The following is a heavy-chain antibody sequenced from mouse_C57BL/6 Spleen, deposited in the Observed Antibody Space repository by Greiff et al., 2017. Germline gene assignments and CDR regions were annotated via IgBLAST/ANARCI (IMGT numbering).Heavy chain of an antibody. Sequence: EVKLEESGPGLVKPSQSLSLTCSVTGYSITSGYYWNWIRQFPGNKLEWMGYISYDGSNNYNPSLKNRISITRDTSKNQFFLKLNSVTTEDTATYYCATDYGSTTLAYWGQGTLVTVSA. CDR1: GYSITSGYY. J-gene: IGHJ3*01. CDR2: ISYDGSN. V-gene: IGHV3-6*01. CDR3: ATDYGSTTLAY. D-gene: IGHD1-1*01.